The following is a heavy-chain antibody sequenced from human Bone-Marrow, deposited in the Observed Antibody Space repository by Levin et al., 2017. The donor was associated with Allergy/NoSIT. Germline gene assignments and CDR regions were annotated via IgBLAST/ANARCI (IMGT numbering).Heavy chain of an antibody. D-gene: IGHD3-3*01. Sequence: PGGSLRLSCGASGFIFSSYWMSWVRQAPGKGLEWVANIKRDGSEKNYVDSVKGRFTISRDNAKNSLYLQMSSLRAEDTAVYYCATYDFWSGYSFGNWGQGTLVTVSS. V-gene: IGHV3-7*01. CDR3: ATYDFWSGYSFGN. CDR2: IKRDGSEK. CDR1: GFIFSSYW. J-gene: IGHJ4*02.